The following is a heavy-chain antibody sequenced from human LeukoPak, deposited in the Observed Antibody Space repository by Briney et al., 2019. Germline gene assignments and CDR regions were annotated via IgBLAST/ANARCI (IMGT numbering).Heavy chain of an antibody. CDR3: ACLVGSSSWYLGIEN. CDR1: GGTFSSYA. J-gene: IGHJ4*02. CDR2: IITILGIA. V-gene: IGHV1-69*04. Sequence: ASVKLSCKASGGTFSSYAISWVRQAPGQGLEWMGRIITILGIATYAKPFQGSVTITADKSTSTAYRELSSLRSEDTAVYYCACLVGSSSWYLGIENWGQGTLVTVSS. D-gene: IGHD6-13*01.